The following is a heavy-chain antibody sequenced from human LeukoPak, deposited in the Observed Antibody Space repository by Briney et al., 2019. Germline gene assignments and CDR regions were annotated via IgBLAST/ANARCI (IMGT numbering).Heavy chain of an antibody. CDR2: ISAYNGNT. CDR1: GYTFTGYY. V-gene: IGHV1-18*04. Sequence: ASVKVSCKASGYTFTGYYMHWVRQAPGQGLEWMGWISAYNGNTNYAQKLQGRVTMTTDTSTSTAYMELRSLRSDDTAVYYCARDRGYSSSWYGSFAPPYYYMDVWGKGTTVTVSS. CDR3: ARDRGYSSSWYGSFAPPYYYMDV. D-gene: IGHD6-13*01. J-gene: IGHJ6*03.